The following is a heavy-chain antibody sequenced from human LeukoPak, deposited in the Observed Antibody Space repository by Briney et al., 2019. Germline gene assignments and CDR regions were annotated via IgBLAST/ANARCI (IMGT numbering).Heavy chain of an antibody. CDR2: IIPIFGTA. V-gene: IGHV1-69*06. J-gene: IGHJ4*02. Sequence: ASVKVSCKASGGTFISYAISWVRQAPGQGLEWMGGIIPIFGTANYAQKFQGRVTITADKSTSTAYMELSSLRSEDTAVYYCARDRDTAMVFDYWGQGTLVTVSS. D-gene: IGHD5-18*01. CDR1: GGTFISYA. CDR3: ARDRDTAMVFDY.